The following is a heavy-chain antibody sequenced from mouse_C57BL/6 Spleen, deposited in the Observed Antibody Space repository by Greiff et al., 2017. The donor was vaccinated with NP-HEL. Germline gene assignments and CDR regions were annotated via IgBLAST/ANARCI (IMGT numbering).Heavy chain of an antibody. CDR2: ISGGGGNT. D-gene: IGHD2-2*01. J-gene: IGHJ3*01. V-gene: IGHV5-9*01. CDR1: GFTFSSYT. CDR3: AYYGYDGAY. Sequence: DVQLVESGGGLVKPGGSLKLSCAASGFTFSSYTMSWVRQTPEKRLEWVATISGGGGNTYYPDSVKGRFTISRDNAKNTRYRQMSSLRSEDTALYYCAYYGYDGAYWGQGTLVTVSA.